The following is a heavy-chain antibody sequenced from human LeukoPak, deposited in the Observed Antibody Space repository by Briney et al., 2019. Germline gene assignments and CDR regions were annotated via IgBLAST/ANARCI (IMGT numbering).Heavy chain of an antibody. J-gene: IGHJ4*02. CDR1: GGSISSSNW. CDR3: ASSGYYFYFHS. Sequence: PSETLSLTCAVSGGSISSSNWWSWVRQPPGKGLEWIGEIYHSGSTNYNPSLKSRVTISVDKSKNQFSLRLGSVTAADTAVYYCASSGYYFYFHSWGQGTLVTVSS. V-gene: IGHV4-4*02. CDR2: IYHSGST. D-gene: IGHD3-22*01.